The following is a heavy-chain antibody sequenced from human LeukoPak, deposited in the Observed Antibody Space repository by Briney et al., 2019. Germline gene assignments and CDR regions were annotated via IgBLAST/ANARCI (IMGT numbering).Heavy chain of an antibody. D-gene: IGHD6-13*01. CDR3: AREVSGIAAAVPNWFDP. Sequence: SETLSLTCTVSGYSISSGYYWGWIRQPPGKGLEWIGSIYHSGSTYYNPSLKSRVTISVDTSKNQFSLKLSSVTAADTAVYYCAREVSGIAAAVPNWFDPWGQGTLVTVSS. J-gene: IGHJ5*02. CDR1: GYSISSGYY. CDR2: IYHSGST. V-gene: IGHV4-38-2*02.